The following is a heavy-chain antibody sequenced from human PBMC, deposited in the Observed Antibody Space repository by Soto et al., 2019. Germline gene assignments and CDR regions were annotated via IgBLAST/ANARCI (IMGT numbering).Heavy chain of an antibody. Sequence: QVQLVQSGAEVKKPGSSVKVSCKASGGTFSSYAISWVRQAPGQGLEWMGGIIPIFGTANYAQKFQGRVTITADESTSTAYMELSSLRSEDTALYYCARAGGYSNHYYYYGMDVWGQGTTVTVSS. J-gene: IGHJ6*02. D-gene: IGHD4-4*01. V-gene: IGHV1-69*01. CDR1: GGTFSSYA. CDR2: IIPIFGTA. CDR3: ARAGGYSNHYYYYGMDV.